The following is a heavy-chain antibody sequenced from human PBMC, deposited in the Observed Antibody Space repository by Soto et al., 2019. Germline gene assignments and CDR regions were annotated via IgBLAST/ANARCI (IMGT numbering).Heavy chain of an antibody. Sequence: GGSLRLSCAASGFTFSSYGMHWVRQAPGKGLEWVAVISYDGSNKYYADSVKGRFTISRDNSKNTLYLQMNSLRAEDTAVYYCAKDWRGGGYADMALDPWGQGTLVTVSS. V-gene: IGHV3-30*18. D-gene: IGHD2-15*01. J-gene: IGHJ5*02. CDR1: GFTFSSYG. CDR2: ISYDGSNK. CDR3: AKDWRGGGYADMALDP.